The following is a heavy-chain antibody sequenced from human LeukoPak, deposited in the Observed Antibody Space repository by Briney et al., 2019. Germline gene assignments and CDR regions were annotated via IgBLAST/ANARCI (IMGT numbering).Heavy chain of an antibody. CDR3: ATLGATSRFDAFDI. D-gene: IGHD1-26*01. Sequence: SVKVSCKVSGYTLTELSMHWVRQAPGKGLEWMGGFDPEDGETIYAQRFQGRVTMTEDTSTDTAYMELSSLRSEDTAVYYCATLGATSRFDAFDIWGQGTMVTVSS. V-gene: IGHV1-24*01. CDR2: FDPEDGET. J-gene: IGHJ3*02. CDR1: GYTLTELS.